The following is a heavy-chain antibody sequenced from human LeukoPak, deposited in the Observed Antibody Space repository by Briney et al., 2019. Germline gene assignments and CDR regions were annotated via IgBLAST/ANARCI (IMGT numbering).Heavy chain of an antibody. CDR3: GKGINYYDNSGYFKE. J-gene: IGHJ4*02. V-gene: IGHV3-23*01. CDR1: GFTFRNFA. D-gene: IGHD3-22*01. CDR2: IGGSGDTT. Sequence: GGSLRLSFSASGFTFRNFAMSWVRQAPGKGLEWVSTIGGSGDTTFYADSVAGRFTISRDNYMTTLYLQTNSLRVEDTAVYYCGKGINYYDNSGYFKEWGQGTLVTVSS.